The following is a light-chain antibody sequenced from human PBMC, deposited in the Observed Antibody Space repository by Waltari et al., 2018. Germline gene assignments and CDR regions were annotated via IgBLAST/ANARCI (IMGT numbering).Light chain of an antibody. J-gene: IGKJ1*01. CDR3: QQYNNWPPGA. V-gene: IGKV3-15*01. CDR2: GAS. Sequence: EIVMTQSPATLSVSPGERATLSCRASQSVSSNLAWYQQKPGQAPRLLIHGASTRATGIPARFSGSGVGKEFPLNISSLQSEDFAVYYCQQYNNWPPGAFGQGTKVEIK. CDR1: QSVSSN.